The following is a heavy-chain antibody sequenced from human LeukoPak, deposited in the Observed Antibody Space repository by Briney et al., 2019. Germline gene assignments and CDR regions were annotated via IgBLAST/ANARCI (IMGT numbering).Heavy chain of an antibody. CDR2: IKQDGSEK. Sequence: GGSLRLSCAASGFTFSSYWMSWVRQAPGKGLEWVANIKQDGSEKYYVDSVKGRFTISRDNAKNSLYLQMNSLRAEGTAVYYCARDGSGWGKTAGFDYWGQGTLVTVSS. CDR3: ARDGSGWGKTAGFDY. CDR1: GFTFSSYW. J-gene: IGHJ4*02. V-gene: IGHV3-7*01. D-gene: IGHD6-19*01.